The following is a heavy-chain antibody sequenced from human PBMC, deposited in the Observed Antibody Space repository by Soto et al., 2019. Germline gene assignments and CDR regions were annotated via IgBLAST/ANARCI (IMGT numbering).Heavy chain of an antibody. J-gene: IGHJ5*02. CDR2: INPNNGVT. Sequence: ASVKVSCKASGYTFTDYYVNWVRRAPGQGLEWMGWINPNNGVTNYAQRFQGRVTMTRDTSIGTVYMDLTRLRSDGTAVYYCARGALTVANWFDPWGQGTQVTVSS. D-gene: IGHD6-19*01. CDR1: GYTFTDYY. V-gene: IGHV1-2*02. CDR3: ARGALTVANWFDP.